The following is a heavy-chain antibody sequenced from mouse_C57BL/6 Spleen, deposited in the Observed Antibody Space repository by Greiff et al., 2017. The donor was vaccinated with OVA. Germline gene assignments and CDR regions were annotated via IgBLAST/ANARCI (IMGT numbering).Heavy chain of an antibody. CDR1: GYTFTSYW. V-gene: IGHV1-69*01. J-gene: IGHJ2*01. Sequence: QVQLQQSGAELVMPGASVKLSCKASGYTFTSYWMHWVKQRPGQGLEWIGEIDPSDSYTTYNQKFKGKSTLTVDQSSTTAYMQLGNLTCEDSAVYDCARDYGSRGYFDYWGQGTTLTVSA. CDR3: ARDYGSRGYFDY. CDR2: IDPSDSYT. D-gene: IGHD1-1*01.